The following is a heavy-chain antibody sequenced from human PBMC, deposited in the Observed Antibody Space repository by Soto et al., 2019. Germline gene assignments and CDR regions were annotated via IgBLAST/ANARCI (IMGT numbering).Heavy chain of an antibody. CDR1: GYTFTSYG. D-gene: IGHD3-10*01. J-gene: IGHJ1*01. CDR2: ISAYNGNT. Sequence: ASVKVSCKASGYTFTSYGISWVRQAPGQGLEWMGWISAYNGNTNYAQKLQGRVTMTTDTSASTAYMELSSLRSEDTAVYYCARVTMVRGVTNAVYFQHWGQGTLVTVSS. V-gene: IGHV1-18*01. CDR3: ARVTMVRGVTNAVYFQH.